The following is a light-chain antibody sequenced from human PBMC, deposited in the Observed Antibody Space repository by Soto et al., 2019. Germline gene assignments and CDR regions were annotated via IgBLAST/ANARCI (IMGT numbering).Light chain of an antibody. Sequence: DIQMTQSPSTLSASVGDRVTITCRASQSISGYLNWYQQKPGKAPNLLIFDASSLQSGVPSRFSGRGSGAEYTLTISSLQPEDFATYFCQHSYSNFPITFGQGTRLEIK. CDR2: DAS. V-gene: IGKV1-39*01. CDR3: QHSYSNFPIT. CDR1: QSISGY. J-gene: IGKJ5*01.